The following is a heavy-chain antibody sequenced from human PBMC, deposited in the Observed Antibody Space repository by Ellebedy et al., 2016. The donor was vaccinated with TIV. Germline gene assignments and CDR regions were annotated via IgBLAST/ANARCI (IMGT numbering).Heavy chain of an antibody. CDR2: IVVGSGNT. V-gene: IGHV1-58*01. CDR3: AEDDHTGPRSYGMDV. CDR1: RFTFTSYA. Sequence: SVKVSXKASRFTFTSYAVQWVRQARGQLLEWIGWIVVGSGNTNYAQKFQERVTITRDMSTSTAYMELSSLRSEDTAVYYCAEDDHTGPRSYGMDVWGQGTTVTVSS. D-gene: IGHD5-18*01. J-gene: IGHJ6*02.